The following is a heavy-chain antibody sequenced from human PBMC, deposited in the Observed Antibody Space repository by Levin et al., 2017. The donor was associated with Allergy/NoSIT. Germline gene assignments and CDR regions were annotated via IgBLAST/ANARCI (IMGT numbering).Heavy chain of an antibody. V-gene: IGHV3-74*03. CDR2: INSDETTT. Sequence: PGGSLRLSCTASGFTFSRFWMHWVRQAPGEGLIWLSRINSDETTTTYADSVKGRLTISRDNAKNTLYLQMNSLRADDTAVYYCARSPTGGYLDYWGQGIPVTVSP. CDR1: GFTFSRFW. D-gene: IGHD2-8*02. J-gene: IGHJ4*02. CDR3: ARSPTGGYLDY.